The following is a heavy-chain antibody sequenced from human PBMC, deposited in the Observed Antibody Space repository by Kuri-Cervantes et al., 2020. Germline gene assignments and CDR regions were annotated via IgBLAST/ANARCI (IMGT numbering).Heavy chain of an antibody. CDR3: AREIIRYFDY. Sequence: GGSLRLCCAASGFTFSSYAMHWVRQAPGKGLEWVAVISYDGSNKYYADSVKGRFTISRDNSKNTLYLQMNSLRAEDTAVYYCAREIIRYFDYWGQGTLVTVSS. CDR2: ISYDGSNK. D-gene: IGHD3-9*01. CDR1: GFTFSSYA. J-gene: IGHJ4*02. V-gene: IGHV3-30*04.